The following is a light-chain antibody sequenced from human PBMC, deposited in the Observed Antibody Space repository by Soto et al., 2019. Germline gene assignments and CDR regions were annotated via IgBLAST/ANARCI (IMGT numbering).Light chain of an antibody. CDR2: DVN. CDR1: RTDVGGSNY. J-gene: IGLJ1*01. CDR3: SSYTSTNALV. Sequence: SVVTRPASLSGSPGQSITVSWTGTRTDVGGSNYVSWYQQYPGQAPKLMIYDVNKRPSGVSNRFSGSKSGNTASLTISGLQVEDEADYYCSSYTSTNALVFGVGTKVTVL. V-gene: IGLV2-14*03.